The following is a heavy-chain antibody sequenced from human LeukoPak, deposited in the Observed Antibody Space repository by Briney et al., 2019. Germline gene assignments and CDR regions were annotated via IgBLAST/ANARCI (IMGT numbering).Heavy chain of an antibody. J-gene: IGHJ4*02. CDR3: AKERAGYTNTYYFDY. V-gene: IGHV3-23*01. CDR1: RFTFSTYA. D-gene: IGHD3-16*02. CDR2: ISGSGANT. Sequence: GGSRRLSCAASRFTFSTYAMSWVRQAPGKGLEWVSTISGSGANTYYAGSVRGRFTISRDHSKHTLYLHMNSLRAEDTSVYYCAKERAGYTNTYYFDYWGQGTLVTVYS.